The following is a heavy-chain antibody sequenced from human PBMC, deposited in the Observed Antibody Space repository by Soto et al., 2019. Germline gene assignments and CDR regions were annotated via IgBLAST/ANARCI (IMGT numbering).Heavy chain of an antibody. J-gene: IGHJ4*02. Sequence: GGSLRLSCAASGFTFSSYGMHWVRQAPGKGLEWVAVISYDGKNKFYADSVKGRFTISRDNSKNTLYLQMNSLGADDTAVYYCAKDSPAYNWKYLEYWGQGTLVTVSS. CDR3: AKDSPAYNWKYLEY. CDR2: ISYDGKNK. D-gene: IGHD1-20*01. V-gene: IGHV3-30*18. CDR1: GFTFSSYG.